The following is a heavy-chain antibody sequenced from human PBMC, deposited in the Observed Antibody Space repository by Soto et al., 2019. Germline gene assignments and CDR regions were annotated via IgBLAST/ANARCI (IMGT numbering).Heavy chain of an antibody. V-gene: IGHV4-59*01. Sequence: QVQLQESGPGLVKPSETLSLTCTVSGGSISSYYWSWIRQPPGKGLEWIGYIYYSGSTNYNPSLKRRVTISVDTSKNQSSLKLSSVTAADTAVYYCARSWGYYFDYWGQGTLVTVSS. CDR2: IYYSGST. J-gene: IGHJ4*02. D-gene: IGHD3-16*01. CDR1: GGSISSYY. CDR3: ARSWGYYFDY.